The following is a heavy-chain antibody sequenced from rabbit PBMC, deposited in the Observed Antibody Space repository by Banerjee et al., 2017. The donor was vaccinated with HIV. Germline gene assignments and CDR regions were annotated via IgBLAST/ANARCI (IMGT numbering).Heavy chain of an antibody. CDR1: GFDFSSAYD. CDR3: AREAPGGDFNL. Sequence: QSLEESGGDLVKPGASLTLTCTASGFDFSSAYDMCWVRQAPGKGLEWIGHIYTGSSGSTYYASWAKGRFTISKTSSTTVTLQMTSLTAAETATYFCAREAPGGDFNLWGPGTLVTVS. J-gene: IGHJ4*01. CDR2: IYTGSSGST. V-gene: IGHV1S40*01.